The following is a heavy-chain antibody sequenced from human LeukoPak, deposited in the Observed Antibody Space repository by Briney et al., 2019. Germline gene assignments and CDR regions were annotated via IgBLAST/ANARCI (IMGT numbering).Heavy chain of an antibody. CDR1: GFTLSSYA. Sequence: KSGGSLRLSCAASGFTLSSYAMSWVRQAPGKGLEWVAATSSSDAGTYHADSVRGRFTISRDNSKNTLYLQMNSLRAEDAAVYYCARAPVTSCRGAYCYPFDYWGQGTLVTVSS. CDR2: TSSSDAGT. V-gene: IGHV3-23*01. D-gene: IGHD2-21*01. CDR3: ARAPVTSCRGAYCYPFDY. J-gene: IGHJ4*02.